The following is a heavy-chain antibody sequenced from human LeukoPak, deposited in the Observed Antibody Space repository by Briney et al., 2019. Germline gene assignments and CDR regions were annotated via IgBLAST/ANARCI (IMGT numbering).Heavy chain of an antibody. J-gene: IGHJ4*02. CDR3: ARDGDYYDSSGALDY. CDR1: GYTFTGYY. Sequence: ASVKVSCKASGYTFTGYYMHWVRQAPGQGLEWMGWINPNSGGTNYAQKFQGRVTMTRDTSISTAYMELSRLRSDDTAVYYCARDGDYYDSSGALDYWGQGTLVTVSS. D-gene: IGHD3-22*01. V-gene: IGHV1-2*02. CDR2: INPNSGGT.